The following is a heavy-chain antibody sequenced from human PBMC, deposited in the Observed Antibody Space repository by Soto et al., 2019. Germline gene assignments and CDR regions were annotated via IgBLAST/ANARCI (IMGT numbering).Heavy chain of an antibody. J-gene: IGHJ5*02. Sequence: SPTLSLTCAISGDSVSIYSAAWNWIRQSPSRGLEWLGRTYYRSKWYNDYAGSVKSRITINADTSKNQFSLHLNSVTPEDTAIYYCARYLNWFDPWGQGTLVTVSS. D-gene: IGHD3-9*01. CDR2: TYYRSKWYN. CDR3: ARYLNWFDP. V-gene: IGHV6-1*01. CDR1: GDSVSIYSAA.